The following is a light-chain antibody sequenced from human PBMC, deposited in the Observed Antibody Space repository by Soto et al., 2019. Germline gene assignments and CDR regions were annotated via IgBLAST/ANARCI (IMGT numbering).Light chain of an antibody. CDR3: CSYAGSSTYVV. CDR2: EGS. V-gene: IGLV2-23*01. J-gene: IGLJ2*01. CDR1: SSDVGSYNR. Sequence: QSALTQPASVSWSPGQSSPISCTGTSSDVGSYNRVSWYQQHPGKAPKLMIYEGSKRPSGVSNRFSGSKSGNTASLTISGLQAEDEADYYCCSYAGSSTYVVFGGGTQLTVL.